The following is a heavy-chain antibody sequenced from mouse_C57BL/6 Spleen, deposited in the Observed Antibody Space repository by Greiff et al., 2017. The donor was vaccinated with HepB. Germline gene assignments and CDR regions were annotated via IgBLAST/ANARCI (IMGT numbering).Heavy chain of an antibody. J-gene: IGHJ2*01. Sequence: EVQLQESEGGLVQPGSSMKLSCTASGFTFSDYYMAWVRQVPEKGLEWVANINYDGSSTYYLDSLKSRFIISRDNAKNILYLQMSSLKSEDTATYYCARDRSYDYEKGGLDYWGQGTTLTVSS. V-gene: IGHV5-16*01. CDR1: GFTFSDYY. CDR2: INYDGSST. CDR3: ARDRSYDYEKGGLDY. D-gene: IGHD2-4*01.